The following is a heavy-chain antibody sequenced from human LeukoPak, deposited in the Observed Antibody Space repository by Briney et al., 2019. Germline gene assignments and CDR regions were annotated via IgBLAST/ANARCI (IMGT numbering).Heavy chain of an antibody. J-gene: IGHJ4*02. D-gene: IGHD6-6*01. CDR2: INHSGST. V-gene: IGHV4-34*01. CDR3: ARGRIAARGRFDY. CDR1: GGSFSGYY. Sequence: SEALSLTCAVYGGSFSGYYWSWIRQPPGKGVEWIGEINHSGSTNYNPSLTSRVTISVDTSKNQFSLKLSSVTAADTAVYYCARGRIAARGRFDYWGQGTLVTVSS.